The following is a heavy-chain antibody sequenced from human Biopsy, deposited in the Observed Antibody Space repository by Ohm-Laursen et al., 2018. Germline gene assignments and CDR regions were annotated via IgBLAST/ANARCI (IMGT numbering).Heavy chain of an antibody. Sequence: GTLSLTCTVSDDSIRNFYWTWIRQPPGQGLEWIGHASYSGYTNYNPSLKSRVTISVDTSKNHFSLNLRSVTAADTAVYYCAREAIGVATAFDIWGQGTMVTVSS. CDR2: ASYSGYT. CDR1: DDSIRNFY. D-gene: IGHD5-12*01. J-gene: IGHJ3*02. V-gene: IGHV4-4*08. CDR3: AREAIGVATAFDI.